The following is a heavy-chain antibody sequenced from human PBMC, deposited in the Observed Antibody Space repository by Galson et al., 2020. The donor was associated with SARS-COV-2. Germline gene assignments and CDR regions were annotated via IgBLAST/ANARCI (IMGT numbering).Heavy chain of an antibody. D-gene: IGHD5-12*01. CDR1: GFTFSSYS. Sequence: GGSLRLSCAASGFTFSSYSMNWVRQAPGKGLEWVSSISSSSSYIYYADSVKGRFTISRDNAKNSLYLQMNSLRAEDTAVYYCARARGEYSNVPWVHDYWGQGTLVTVSS. J-gene: IGHJ4*02. V-gene: IGHV3-21*01. CDR3: ARARGEYSNVPWVHDY. CDR2: ISSSSSYI.